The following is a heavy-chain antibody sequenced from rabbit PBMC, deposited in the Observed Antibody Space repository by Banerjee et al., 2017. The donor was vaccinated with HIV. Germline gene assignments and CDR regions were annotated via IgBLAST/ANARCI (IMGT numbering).Heavy chain of an antibody. V-gene: IGHV1S7*01. CDR3: ARGYYTYGYAGYAPPPFNL. CDR1: GFDFSSYY. Sequence: QLKETGGGLVQPGGSLTLTCTASGFDFSSYYMSWVRQAPGKGLEWIGIIYGGSGSTDYASWVNGRFTISSDNAQNTVDLQMNSLTAADTATYFCARGYYTYGYAGYAPPPFNLWGQGTLVTVS. D-gene: IGHD6-1*01. J-gene: IGHJ4*01. CDR2: IYGGSGST.